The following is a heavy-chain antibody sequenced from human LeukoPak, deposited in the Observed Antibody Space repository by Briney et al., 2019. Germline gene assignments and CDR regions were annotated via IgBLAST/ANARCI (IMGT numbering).Heavy chain of an antibody. CDR2: IKEDGSEK. D-gene: IGHD3-22*01. J-gene: IGHJ4*02. CDR3: ARSRSGYYEDY. Sequence: GGSLRLSCAPSGFTFSHYWMSWVRQAPGKGLEWVANIKEDGSEKYYVDSMKGRFTISRDNAKNSLSLQVNRLSAEDTAVYYCARSRSGYYEDYWGQGTLVTVSS. CDR1: GFTFSHYW. V-gene: IGHV3-7*01.